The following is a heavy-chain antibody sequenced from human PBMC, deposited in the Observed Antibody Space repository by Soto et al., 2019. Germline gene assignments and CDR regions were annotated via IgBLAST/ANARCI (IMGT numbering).Heavy chain of an antibody. CDR1: GFTFNMYW. CDR2: INNDGGTT. J-gene: IGHJ4*02. CDR3: ASGGYYYDTSGSDY. D-gene: IGHD3-22*01. V-gene: IGHV3-74*01. Sequence: GGALRLSCLASGFTFNMYWIHWVRQAPGKGLVWVSRINNDGGTTTYADSVKGRFTISRENAKNTVYLQMSSLRAEDTAVYFCASGGYYYDTSGSDYWGQGTLVTVSS.